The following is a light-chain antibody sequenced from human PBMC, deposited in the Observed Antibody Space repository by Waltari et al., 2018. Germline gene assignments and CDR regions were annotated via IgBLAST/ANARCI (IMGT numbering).Light chain of an antibody. J-gene: IGKJ2*01. V-gene: IGKV3-20*01. Sequence: EYVLTQSPGTLSLSPGERATLSCRANQSPASIHLAWYQQKPGQAPRLLIYGASNRATGIPDRFSGSGSGKDFTLTISRLEPEDFAVYYCQQYGDSPLYTFGRGTKLEIK. CDR3: QQYGDSPLYT. CDR1: QSPASIH. CDR2: GAS.